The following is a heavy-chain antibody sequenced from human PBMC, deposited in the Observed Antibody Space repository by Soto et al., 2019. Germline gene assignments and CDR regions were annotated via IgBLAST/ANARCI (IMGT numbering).Heavy chain of an antibody. CDR2: IYRDDDK. CDR3: AHTGYYDLLTFDH. J-gene: IGHJ4*02. V-gene: IGHV2-5*02. Sequence: SGPTLVNPTQTLTLTCNFSGFSLSSRKMGVGLIRQPPGKALEWLALIYRDDDKRYRPSLNNRLTITKDTSKNQVLLTMTNLDPVDTATYYCAHTGYYDLLTFDHWGQGTLVTVYS. D-gene: IGHD3-9*01. CDR1: GFSLSSRKMG.